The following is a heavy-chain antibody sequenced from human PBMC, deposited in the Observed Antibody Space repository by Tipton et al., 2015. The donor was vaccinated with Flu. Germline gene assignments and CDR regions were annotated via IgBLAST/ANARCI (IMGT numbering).Heavy chain of an antibody. J-gene: IGHJ4*02. CDR2: ISSSGSTI. CDR3: AKGLSGDGDNPVSGH. Sequence: SLRLSCAASGFTFSSYEMNWVRQAPGKGLEWVSYISSSGSTIYDADSVKGRFTISRDNAKNSLYLQMHSLRAEDTAVYYCAKGLSGDGDNPVSGHWGQGTLVTVSS. CDR1: GFTFSSYE. D-gene: IGHD4-23*01. V-gene: IGHV3-48*03.